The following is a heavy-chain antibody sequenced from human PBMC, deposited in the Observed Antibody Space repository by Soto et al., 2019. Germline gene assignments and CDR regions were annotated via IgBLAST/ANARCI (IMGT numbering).Heavy chain of an antibody. D-gene: IGHD6-19*01. V-gene: IGHV1-18*01. CDR1: GYTFTSYG. CDR2: ISAYNGNT. Sequence: ASVKVSCKASGYTFTSYGISWVRQAPGQGLEWMGWISAYNGNTNYAQKLQGRVTMTTGTFTSTAYMELRSLRSDDTAVYYCARDGGSSGWYYYYYGMDVWGQGTTVTVAS. J-gene: IGHJ6*02. CDR3: ARDGGSSGWYYYYYGMDV.